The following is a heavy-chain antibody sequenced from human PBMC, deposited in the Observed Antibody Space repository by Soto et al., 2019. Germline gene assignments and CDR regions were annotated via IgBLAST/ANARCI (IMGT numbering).Heavy chain of an antibody. D-gene: IGHD5-18*01. CDR1: GGPVSSYN. CDR2: IYYSGST. Sequence: SQTLSLTCTVSGGPVSSYNWSWTRQPPGKRLEWIGYIYYSGSTNYNPALKSRVTISVDTSKNQFSPNLSSVTVADTAVYYCARGTDRPTPIHLMYGMEGWGQGTTVTV. J-gene: IGHJ6*02. CDR3: ARGTDRPTPIHLMYGMEG. V-gene: IGHV4-59*02.